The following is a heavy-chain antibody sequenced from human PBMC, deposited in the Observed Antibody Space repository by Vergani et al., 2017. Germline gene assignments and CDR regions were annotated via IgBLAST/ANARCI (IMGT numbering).Heavy chain of an antibody. V-gene: IGHV1-46*03. CDR2: INPSGGST. J-gene: IGHJ3*02. D-gene: IGHD1-26*01. CDR3: ARAISGSYSADAFDI. CDR1: GYTFTGYY. Sequence: QVQLVQSGAEVKKPGASVKVSCKASGYTFTGYYMHWVRQAPGQGLEWMGIINPSGGSTSYAQKFQGRVTMTRDTSTSTVYMELSSLRSEDTAVYYCARAISGSYSADAFDIWGQGTMVTVSS.